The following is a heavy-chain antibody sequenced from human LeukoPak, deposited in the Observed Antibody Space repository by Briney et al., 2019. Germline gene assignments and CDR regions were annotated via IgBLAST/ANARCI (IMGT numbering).Heavy chain of an antibody. CDR1: DGSIRTYY. V-gene: IGHV4-59*03. CDR3: ATNKDWAEAD. CDR2: IYYRGDI. Sequence: PSETLSLTCSVSDGSIRTYYWSWIRQSPGQGLEWIGNIYYRGDINYNPSLESRVIISIDTSKNQFSLKVTSLTAADTAAYYCATNKDWAEADWGQGTLVIVSS. D-gene: IGHD3/OR15-3a*01. J-gene: IGHJ4*02.